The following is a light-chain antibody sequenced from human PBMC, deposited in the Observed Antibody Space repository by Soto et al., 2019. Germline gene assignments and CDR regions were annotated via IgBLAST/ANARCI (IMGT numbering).Light chain of an antibody. CDR2: AAS. CDR3: QQLNSYPRT. Sequence: DIQLTQSPSFLSASVGDRVTITCRASQGISSYLAWYQQKPGKAPKLLIYAASTLQSGVPSRFSGSGSGTEFTLTISSLQPEDFATYYCQQLNSYPRTFGQGTNVEFK. V-gene: IGKV1-9*01. CDR1: QGISSY. J-gene: IGKJ1*01.